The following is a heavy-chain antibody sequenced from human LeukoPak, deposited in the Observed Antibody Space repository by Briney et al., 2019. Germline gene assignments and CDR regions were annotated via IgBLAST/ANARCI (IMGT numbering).Heavy chain of an antibody. J-gene: IGHJ4*02. CDR2: IIPILGIA. D-gene: IGHD6-13*01. CDR1: GGTFSSYA. Sequence: SVKVSCKASGGTFSSYAISWVRQAPGQGLEWMGRIIPILGIANYAQKFQGRVTITADKSTSTAYMELSSLRSEDTAVYYCARGIWMAAAGPTLFDYWGQGTLVTVSS. CDR3: ARGIWMAAAGPTLFDY. V-gene: IGHV1-69*04.